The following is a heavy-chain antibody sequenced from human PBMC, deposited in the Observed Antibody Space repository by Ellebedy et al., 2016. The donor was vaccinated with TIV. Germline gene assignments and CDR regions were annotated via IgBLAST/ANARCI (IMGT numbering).Heavy chain of an antibody. J-gene: IGHJ3*02. CDR1: RFTVNSNY. CDR3: AGETFIDVDLEVWGVFDI. CDR2: ISTGGST. D-gene: IGHD1-1*01. Sequence: GGSLRLSCAVSRFTVNSNYMSWVRQAPGKGLEWVSTISTGGSTFSADSVRGRFTIYRDTSKNTLYLQLNGLRAEDTAVYFCAGETFIDVDLEVWGVFDIWGQGTMVSVSS. V-gene: IGHV3-66*01.